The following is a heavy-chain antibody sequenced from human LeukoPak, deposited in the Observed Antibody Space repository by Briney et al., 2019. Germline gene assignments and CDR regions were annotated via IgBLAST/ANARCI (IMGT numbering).Heavy chain of an antibody. V-gene: IGHV3-23*01. J-gene: IGHJ3*02. CDR3: AKSMGGWYAFDI. CDR2: VSGSGGST. Sequence: GRSLRLSCAASGFTFSSYAMNWVRQAPGKGLEWVSGVSGSGGSTYYADSVKGRFTISRDNSKNTVYLQMNTLRAEDTAVYHCAKSMGGWYAFDIWGQGTMVTVSS. D-gene: IGHD2-15*01. CDR1: GFTFSSYA.